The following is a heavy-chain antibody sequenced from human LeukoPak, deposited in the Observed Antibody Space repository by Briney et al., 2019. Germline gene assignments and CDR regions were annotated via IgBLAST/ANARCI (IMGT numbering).Heavy chain of an antibody. CDR3: AKGGDRGNYYFDS. Sequence: GGSLRLSCAASGFTLTNYAMHWVRQAPGKGLAWVAYLRSDASYQGYPDSVKGRFTISRDSSKNTIYLHMNSLRTEDTAVYFCAKGGDRGNYYFDSWGQGTLVSVSS. J-gene: IGHJ4*02. CDR1: GFTLTNYA. CDR2: LRSDASYQ. V-gene: IGHV3-30*02. D-gene: IGHD3-10*01.